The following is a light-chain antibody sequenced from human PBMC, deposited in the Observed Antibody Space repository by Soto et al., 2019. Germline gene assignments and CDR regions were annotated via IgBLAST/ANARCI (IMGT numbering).Light chain of an antibody. CDR1: QSIRSR. CDR3: QQYHSYWT. Sequence: IQMTQSPFTLSPSVGDRVTITCRASQSIRSRLAWFQQKPGKAPKLLIYDASSSESGVPQRFSGSGSGTEFTLTISSLQTDDFSTYYCQQYHSYWTFGQGTKVDI. J-gene: IGKJ1*01. CDR2: DAS. V-gene: IGKV1-5*01.